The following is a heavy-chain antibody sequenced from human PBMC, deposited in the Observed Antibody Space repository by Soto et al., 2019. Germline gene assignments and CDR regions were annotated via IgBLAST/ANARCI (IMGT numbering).Heavy chain of an antibody. J-gene: IGHJ4*02. CDR2: ISGSGGST. CDR1: GFTLSSYA. CDR3: AKSYYGSGRPWYFDY. V-gene: IGHV3-23*01. D-gene: IGHD3-10*01. Sequence: GGSLRLSCAASGFTLSSYAMSWVRQAPGKEQEWVSAISGSGGSTYYADSVKGRFTISRDNSKNTLYLQINSLRAEDTAVYYCAKSYYGSGRPWYFDYWGQGTLVTVSS.